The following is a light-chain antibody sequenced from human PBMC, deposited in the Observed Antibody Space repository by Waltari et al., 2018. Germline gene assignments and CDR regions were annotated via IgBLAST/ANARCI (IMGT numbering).Light chain of an antibody. CDR2: EVS. V-gene: IGLV2-8*01. CDR1: SSDIGGYNR. CDR3: SSYAGSNTLV. J-gene: IGLJ2*01. Sequence: QAALTQPPSMSGSPGQSVTISCTGTSSDIGGYNRVPWYQQHPGKAPKLMIYEVSQRPSGVSDRFSGSKSGNTASLTISGLQAEDEADYYCSSYAGSNTLVFGGGTRLTVL.